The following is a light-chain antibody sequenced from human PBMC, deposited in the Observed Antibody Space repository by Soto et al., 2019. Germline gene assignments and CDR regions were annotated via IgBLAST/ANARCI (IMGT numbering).Light chain of an antibody. V-gene: IGKV4-1*01. J-gene: IGKJ4*01. Sequence: DIEMTQSPDSLAVSLGERATINCKSSQSVLYSSNNKNYLAWYQKKPRQPPKLLIYWASTRESGVPDRFSGSGSGTDFTLTISSLQAEDVAVYYCQQYYSTPLTFGGGTKVEIK. CDR3: QQYYSTPLT. CDR1: QSVLYSSNNKNY. CDR2: WAS.